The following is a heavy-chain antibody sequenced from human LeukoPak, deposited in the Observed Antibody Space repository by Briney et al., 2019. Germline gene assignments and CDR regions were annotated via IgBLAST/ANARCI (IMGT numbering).Heavy chain of an antibody. CDR2: IYHSGST. CDR3: ARRDYSNGGFDY. D-gene: IGHD4-11*01. J-gene: IGHJ4*02. CDR1: GYSISSGYY. Sequence: SETLSLTCTVSGYSISSGYYWGWIRQPPGKGLEGIGSIYHSGSTYYNPSLKSRVTISVDTSKNQFSLKLSSVTAADTAVYYCARRDYSNGGFDYWGQGTLVTVSS. V-gene: IGHV4-38-2*02.